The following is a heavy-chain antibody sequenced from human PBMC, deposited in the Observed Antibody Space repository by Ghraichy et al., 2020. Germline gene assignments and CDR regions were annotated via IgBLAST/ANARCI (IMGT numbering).Heavy chain of an antibody. D-gene: IGHD3-10*01. V-gene: IGHV1-18*04. CDR2: ISAYNGNT. CDR1: GYTFTSYG. CDR3: AREDYYGSGGDYYYYYGMDV. J-gene: IGHJ6*02. Sequence: ASVKVSCKASGYTFTSYGISWVRQAPGQGLEWMGWISAYNGNTNYAQKLQGRVTMTTDTSTSTAYMELRSLRSDDPAVYYCAREDYYGSGGDYYYYYGMDVWGQGTTVTVSS.